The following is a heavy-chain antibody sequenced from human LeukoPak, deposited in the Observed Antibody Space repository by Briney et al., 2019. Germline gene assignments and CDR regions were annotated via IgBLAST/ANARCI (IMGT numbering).Heavy chain of an antibody. D-gene: IGHD3-3*01. Sequence: GDSLKISCQAFGYSFTTYWIGWVRQMPGKGLECMGIIYPGDSDVRYSPSFQGQVTISADKSISTAYIQWSSLKASDTAMYYCARIPSFNFWSGSLFYYFDYWGQGTLVTVSS. CDR1: GYSFTTYW. CDR3: ARIPSFNFWSGSLFYYFDY. J-gene: IGHJ4*02. V-gene: IGHV5-51*01. CDR2: IYPGDSDV.